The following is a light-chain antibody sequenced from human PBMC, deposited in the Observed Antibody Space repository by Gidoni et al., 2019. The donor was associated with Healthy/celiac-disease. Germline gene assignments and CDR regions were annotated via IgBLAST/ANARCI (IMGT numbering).Light chain of an antibody. Sequence: EIVMTQSPATLSVSPGERDTLSCRASQSVSSNLSWYQQQPGQAPRLLIYGASTRATGSPARLSGSGYGTEFTLTISSLQSEDCAVYYCQQYNNWTPLTFGGGTKVEIK. CDR2: GAS. J-gene: IGKJ4*01. CDR3: QQYNNWTPLT. CDR1: QSVSSN. V-gene: IGKV3-15*01.